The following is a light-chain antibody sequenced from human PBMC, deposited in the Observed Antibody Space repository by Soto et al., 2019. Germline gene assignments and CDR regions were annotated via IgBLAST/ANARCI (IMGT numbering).Light chain of an antibody. Sequence: SYELTQPPSVSVSPGQTASITCSGYKLGDKFACWYQQRPGQSPVLVIYQNSKRPSEIPERFSGSSSGNTATLTISGTQPIDEADYYCQAWDITTSNVVFGGGTKVTVL. CDR1: KLGDKF. V-gene: IGLV3-1*01. CDR2: QNS. J-gene: IGLJ2*01. CDR3: QAWDITTSNVV.